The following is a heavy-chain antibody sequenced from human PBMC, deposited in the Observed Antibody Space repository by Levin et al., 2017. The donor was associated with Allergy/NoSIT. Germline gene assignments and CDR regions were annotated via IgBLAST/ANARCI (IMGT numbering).Heavy chain of an antibody. CDR3: ARETSGVRHRNY. V-gene: IGHV4-39*02. J-gene: IGHJ4*02. D-gene: IGHD1-14*01. Sequence: PSQTLSLTCTVSGGSISSSSYYWGWIRQPPGKGLEWIGSIYYSGSTYYNPSLKSRVTISVDTSENQFSLKLSSVTAADTAVYYCARETSGVRHRNYWGQGTLVTVSS. CDR2: IYYSGST. CDR1: GGSISSSSYY.